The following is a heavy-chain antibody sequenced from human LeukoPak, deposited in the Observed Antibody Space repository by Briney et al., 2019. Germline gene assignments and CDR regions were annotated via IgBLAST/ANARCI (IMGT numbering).Heavy chain of an antibody. D-gene: IGHD4-17*01. J-gene: IGHJ4*02. CDR3: AKVSDDYGDCFDY. Sequence: GVLSLSFAASGFPFSSYAMSWVRQAPGKGLGWVSAISCSGGSTYYADSVKGRFTISRDNSKNTLYLQTNSLRAEDTAVYYCAKVSDDYGDCFDYWGQGTLVTVSS. CDR2: ISCSGGST. CDR1: GFPFSSYA. V-gene: IGHV3-23*01.